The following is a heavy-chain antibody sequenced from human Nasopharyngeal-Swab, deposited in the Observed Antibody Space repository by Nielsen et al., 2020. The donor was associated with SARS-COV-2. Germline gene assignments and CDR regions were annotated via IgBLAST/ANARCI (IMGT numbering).Heavy chain of an antibody. CDR3: ARDDRITSGSLFDY. CDR2: ISAYNANT. Sequence: ASVKVSCKAFGYTFTSYGISWVRRAPGQGLEWMGWISAYNANTKNAQKLQGRVTMTTDTSTNTAYMELRSLRSDDTAVYYCARDDRITSGSLFDYWGQGTLVTVSS. J-gene: IGHJ4*02. V-gene: IGHV1-18*01. CDR1: GYTFTSYG. D-gene: IGHD6-19*01.